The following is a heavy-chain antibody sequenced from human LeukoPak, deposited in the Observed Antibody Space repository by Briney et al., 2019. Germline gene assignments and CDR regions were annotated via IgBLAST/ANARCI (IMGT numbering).Heavy chain of an antibody. CDR3: ARRENGYSYGYIGFDY. CDR2: INSDGSST. D-gene: IGHD5-18*01. CDR1: GFTFSSYW. V-gene: IGHV3-74*01. Sequence: GGSLRLSCAASGFTFSSYWMHWVRQAPGKGLVWVSRINSDGSSTSYADSVKGRFTISRDNAKNTLYLQMSSLRAEDTAVYYCARRENGYSYGYIGFDYWGQGTLVTVSS. J-gene: IGHJ4*02.